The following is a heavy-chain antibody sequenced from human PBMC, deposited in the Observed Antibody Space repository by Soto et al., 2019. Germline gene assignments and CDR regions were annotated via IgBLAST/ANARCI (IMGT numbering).Heavy chain of an antibody. CDR1: GFTFSDYA. CDR2: VSHDGRNT. J-gene: IGHJ4*02. CDR3: AKGGRQWLVTSDFNY. D-gene: IGHD6-19*01. Sequence: VPLVESGGGVVQPGRSLRLSCAASGFTFSDYAMHWVRQAPGKGLEWVAVVSHDGRNTHYADSVKGRFTISRDSAKNTVSLEMTSRRAEDTAVYSCAKGGRQWLVTSDFNYWGQGALVTVSS. V-gene: IGHV3-30*18.